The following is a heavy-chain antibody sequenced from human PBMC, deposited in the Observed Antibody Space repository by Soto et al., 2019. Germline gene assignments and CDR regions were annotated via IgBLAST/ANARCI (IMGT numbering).Heavy chain of an antibody. CDR3: SVITEVS. CDR1: GFTFSNYG. CDR2: ISNIGGT. D-gene: IGHD3-16*02. Sequence: HPGGSLRLSCAASGFTFSNYGINWVRQAPGRGLEWVSGISNIGGTYYTDSVKGRSTISRDNSKNTMYLQMNSLRAEDTAVYYCSVITEVSWGQGILVTVPQ. V-gene: IGHV3-23*01. J-gene: IGHJ5*02.